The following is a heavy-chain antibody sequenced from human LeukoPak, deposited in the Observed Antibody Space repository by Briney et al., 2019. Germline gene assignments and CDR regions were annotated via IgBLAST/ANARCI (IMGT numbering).Heavy chain of an antibody. Sequence: PSETLFLTCTVSGGSISSYYWSWIRQPPGKGLEWIGYIYYSGSTNYNPSLKSRVTISVDTSKNQFSLKLSSVTAADTAVYYCATGYLAAAGSGYFDYWGQGTLVTVSS. CDR1: GGSISSYY. CDR2: IYYSGST. J-gene: IGHJ4*02. D-gene: IGHD6-13*01. CDR3: ATGYLAAAGSGYFDY. V-gene: IGHV4-59*01.